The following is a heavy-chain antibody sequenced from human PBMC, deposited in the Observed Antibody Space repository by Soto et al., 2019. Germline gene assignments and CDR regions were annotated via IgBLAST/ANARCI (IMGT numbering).Heavy chain of an antibody. CDR3: GRGGAGVDLSMEHLYYYVGMDV. CDR1: GGTFSRYA. D-gene: IGHD1-1*01. J-gene: IGHJ6*02. V-gene: IGHV1-69*01. Sequence: QVQLVQSGAEVKKPGSSVEVSCRASGGTFSRYAISWVRQAPGQGLEWMVGIIPILGTANYAQKFQGRVTITADESTRTAYMQQSSQRSEDTAVYYCGRGGAGVDLSMEHLYYYVGMDVWGQGTTVTVSS. CDR2: IIPILGTA.